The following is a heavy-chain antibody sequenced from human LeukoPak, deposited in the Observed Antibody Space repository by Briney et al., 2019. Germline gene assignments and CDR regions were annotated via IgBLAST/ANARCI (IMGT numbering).Heavy chain of an antibody. CDR2: IYYSGST. CDR3: ARDQPYYYDSSGSYNWFDP. CDR1: GGSISSSSYY. Sequence: SETLSLTCTVSGGSISSSSYYWGWIRQPPGKGLEWIGSIYYSGSTYYNPSLKSRVTISVDTSKNQFSLKLSSVNAADTAVYYCARDQPYYYDSSGSYNWFDPWGQGTLVTVSS. D-gene: IGHD3-22*01. J-gene: IGHJ5*02. V-gene: IGHV4-39*07.